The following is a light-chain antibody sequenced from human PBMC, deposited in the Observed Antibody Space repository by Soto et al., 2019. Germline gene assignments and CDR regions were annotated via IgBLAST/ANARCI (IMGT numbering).Light chain of an antibody. J-gene: IGKJ1*01. CDR1: QNVYAC. V-gene: IGKV1-5*01. CDR3: QQYYSHSVT. Sequence: DIQLTQSPSTLSASVGDRVTITCRASQNVYACVTWYQLKPGKAPKPLIYDASILESGVPSRFSGSGSGAEFSLTFSSLQIDEVGTYYCQQYYSHSVTFGRGTRVELK. CDR2: DAS.